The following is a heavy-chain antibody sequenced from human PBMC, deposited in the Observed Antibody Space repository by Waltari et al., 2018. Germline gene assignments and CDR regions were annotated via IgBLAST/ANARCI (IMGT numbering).Heavy chain of an antibody. CDR3: ARGPYSGSYYVTYYFDY. Sequence: QVQLVQSGAEVKKPGASVQVSCKASGSTFTSYGISWVRQAPGQGLEWMGWITAYNGNTNYAQKLQGRVTMTTDTSTSTAYMELRSLRSDDTAVYYCARGPYSGSYYVTYYFDYWGQGTLVTVSS. D-gene: IGHD1-26*01. J-gene: IGHJ4*02. V-gene: IGHV1-18*01. CDR1: GSTFTSYG. CDR2: ITAYNGNT.